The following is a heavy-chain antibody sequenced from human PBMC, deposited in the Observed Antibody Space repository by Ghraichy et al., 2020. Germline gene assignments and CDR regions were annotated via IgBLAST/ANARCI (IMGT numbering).Heavy chain of an antibody. J-gene: IGHJ3*01. CDR3: AKCRGSTWNDALDV. CDR1: GFMFSSYW. CDR2: VKPDGGER. Sequence: GESLNISCAASGFMFSSYWVTWVRQAPGKGLEWVANVKPDGGERNYVGSVKGRFTISRDNAKKSVYLQMNSLRAEDTAVYYCAKCRGSTWNDALDVWGQGTMVTVSS. D-gene: IGHD1-1*01. V-gene: IGHV3-7*01.